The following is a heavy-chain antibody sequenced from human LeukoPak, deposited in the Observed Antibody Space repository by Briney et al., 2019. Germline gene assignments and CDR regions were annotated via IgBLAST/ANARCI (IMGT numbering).Heavy chain of an antibody. Sequence: ASVKVSCKASGYTFTGYYMHWVRQAPGQGLEWMGWINPNSGGTNYAQKFQGRVTMTRDTSISTAYMELSRLRSDDTAVYYCARELQCLVRGGGDYWGQGTLVTVSS. CDR3: ARELQCLVRGGGDY. V-gene: IGHV1-2*02. J-gene: IGHJ4*02. CDR2: INPNSGGT. D-gene: IGHD6-19*01. CDR1: GYTFTGYY.